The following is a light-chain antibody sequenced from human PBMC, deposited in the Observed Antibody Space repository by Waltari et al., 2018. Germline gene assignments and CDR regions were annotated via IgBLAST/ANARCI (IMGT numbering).Light chain of an antibody. Sequence: AIRMTQSPSSLSASIGDRVTISCRASQGVSTYLAWYQQKPGKAPSLLIHAASTLQSGVPSRFSGSGTGTDFTLTITCLQSEDFGFYYCQQYNNLGPWTFGQGTKVELK. CDR2: AAS. CDR1: QGVSTY. J-gene: IGKJ1*01. V-gene: IGKV1-8*01. CDR3: QQYNNLGPWT.